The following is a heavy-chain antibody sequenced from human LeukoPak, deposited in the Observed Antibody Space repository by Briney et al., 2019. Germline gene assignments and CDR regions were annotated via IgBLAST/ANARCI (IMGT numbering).Heavy chain of an antibody. CDR3: ERVKGIAAAGGIGIFDC. D-gene: IGHD6-13*01. CDR2: IKEDGGEK. Sequence: GGSLRLSSSASGFTFSGDWMNWVRQAPGKGLEWVANIKEDGGEKYYVDSVKGRFTISRDNAKNSLYLQMNSLRAEDTAVYYCERVKGIAAAGGIGIFDCWGQGTLVTVSS. V-gene: IGHV3-7*05. CDR1: GFTFSGDW. J-gene: IGHJ4*02.